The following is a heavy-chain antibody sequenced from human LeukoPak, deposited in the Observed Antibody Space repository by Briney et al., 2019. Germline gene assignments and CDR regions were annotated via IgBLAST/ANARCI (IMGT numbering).Heavy chain of an antibody. CDR1: GGFISSYY. D-gene: IGHD6-13*01. CDR2: VYSTGGTSGST. J-gene: IGHJ3*01. CDR3: ATGMQLLVRDAFDV. V-gene: IGHV4-4*08. Sequence: SETLSLTCTVSGGFISSYYWSWIRQPPGKGLEWIGYVYSTGGTSGSTDYNPSLKSRVTILLDTSKNHFSLKLTSVTAADTAMYYCATGMQLLVRDAFDVWGLGTMVTVSS.